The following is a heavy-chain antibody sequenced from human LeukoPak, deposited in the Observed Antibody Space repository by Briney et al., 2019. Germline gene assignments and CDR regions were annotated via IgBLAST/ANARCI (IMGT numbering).Heavy chain of an antibody. CDR3: ARVGDTSSYYYDFDY. V-gene: IGHV4-4*07. CDR1: GGSVTGYY. CDR2: IHSSGAT. J-gene: IGHJ4*02. D-gene: IGHD3-22*01. Sequence: SETLSLTCTVSGGSVTGYYWSWIRQPTGKGLEWIGRIHSSGATNYNPALKSRVTMSVDTSKNQFSLKLSSMTAADTAVYYCARVGDTSSYYYDFDYWGQGTLITVSS.